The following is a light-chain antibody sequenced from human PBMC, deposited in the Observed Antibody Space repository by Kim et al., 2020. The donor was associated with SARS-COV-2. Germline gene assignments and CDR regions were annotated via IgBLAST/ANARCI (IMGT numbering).Light chain of an antibody. Sequence: SPGAIATLSCRASQSVSSNLAWYQQKPGQAPRLLIYAASTRATDIPDRFSGSGSGTEFTLTISSLQAEDFAVYYCLQYNYWPLWTFGQGTKVDIK. CDR3: LQYNYWPLWT. V-gene: IGKV3-15*01. CDR1: QSVSSN. CDR2: AAS. J-gene: IGKJ1*01.